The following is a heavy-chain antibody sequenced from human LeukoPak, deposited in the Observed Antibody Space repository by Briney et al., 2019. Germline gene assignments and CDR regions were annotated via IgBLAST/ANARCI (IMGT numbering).Heavy chain of an antibody. V-gene: IGHV3-30-3*01. CDR3: ARVKGGIAAAGNYFDY. CDR1: GFAFSSYA. J-gene: IGHJ4*02. D-gene: IGHD6-13*01. Sequence: GGSLRLSCAASGFAFSSYAMHWARQGPGKGLEWVALVSYDGGSKYCADSVKGRITISRDNSKNTLHLQMNSLRTEDTAVYYCARVKGGIAAAGNYFDYWGQGTLVTVSS. CDR2: VSYDGGSK.